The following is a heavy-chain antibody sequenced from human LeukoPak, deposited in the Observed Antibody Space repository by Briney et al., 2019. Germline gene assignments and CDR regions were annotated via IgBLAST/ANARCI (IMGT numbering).Heavy chain of an antibody. Sequence: PGGSLRLSCAAYRFSVCYYYWMRIRQVPGKGLEWISYISGYGSTIYYADFAKGRFTNSRDNAKNSLFLQMSSLKAEDTAVYFCARYGGRGGGQDMFGAGALDYWGQGILVAVSS. V-gene: IGHV3-11*01. CDR3: ARYGGRGGGQDMFGAGALDY. D-gene: IGHD3-10*02. J-gene: IGHJ4*02. CDR1: RFSVCYYY. CDR2: ISGYGSTI.